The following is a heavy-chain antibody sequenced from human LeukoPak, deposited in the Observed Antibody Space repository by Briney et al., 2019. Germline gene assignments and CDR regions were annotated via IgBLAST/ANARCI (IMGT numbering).Heavy chain of an antibody. CDR2: IKQDGSEK. J-gene: IGHJ4*02. CDR3: AREGIVVVARLYYFDY. CDR1: GFTFSSYW. D-gene: IGHD2-2*01. V-gene: IGHV3-7*03. Sequence: GGSLRLSCAASGFTFSSYWMSWVRQAPGKGLEWVANIKQDGSEKYYVDSVKGRFTISRDNAKNSLYLQMNSLRAEDTAVYYCAREGIVVVARLYYFDYWGQGTLVTVSS.